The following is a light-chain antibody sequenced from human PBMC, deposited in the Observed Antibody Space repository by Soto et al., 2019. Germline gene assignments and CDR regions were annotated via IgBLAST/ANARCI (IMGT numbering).Light chain of an antibody. J-gene: IGKJ1*01. V-gene: IGKV3-20*01. CDR1: QSVSTN. CDR2: GTS. Sequence: EIVLTHSPATLSVSPWERATLFCRASQSVSTNLAWYQQKPGQSPRLLIYGTSTRATDIPARFSGSGSGTDFTLTIIRLEPEDFAVYYCQQYGSSQWTFGQGSKVDVK. CDR3: QQYGSSQWT.